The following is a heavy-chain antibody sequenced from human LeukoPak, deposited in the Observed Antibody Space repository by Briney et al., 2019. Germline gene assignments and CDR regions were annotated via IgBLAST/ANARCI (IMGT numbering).Heavy chain of an antibody. CDR3: ARYIVSYPHDAFDI. J-gene: IGHJ3*02. Sequence: PSETLSLTCTVSGGSISSYYWSWIRQPPGKGLEWIGYIYYSGSTSYNPSLKSRVTISVDTSKKQFSLKLSSVTAAATAFYYCARYIVSYPHDAFDIWGQGTMVTVSS. CDR2: IYYSGST. V-gene: IGHV4-59*01. D-gene: IGHD1-26*01. CDR1: GGSISSYY.